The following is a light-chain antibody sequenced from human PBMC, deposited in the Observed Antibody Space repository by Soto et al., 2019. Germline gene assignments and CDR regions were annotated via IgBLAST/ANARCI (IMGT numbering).Light chain of an antibody. CDR2: EVN. Sequence: QSALTQPPSASGSPGQSVTVSCTGTSSDVGGYNYVSWYQQHPGKAPKLMIYEVNKRPSGVPDRFSGSKSGNTASLTVSGLQAEDEADYYYSSYAGSNNVIFGGGTKLTVL. V-gene: IGLV2-8*01. CDR3: SSYAGSNNVI. CDR1: SSDVGGYNY. J-gene: IGLJ2*01.